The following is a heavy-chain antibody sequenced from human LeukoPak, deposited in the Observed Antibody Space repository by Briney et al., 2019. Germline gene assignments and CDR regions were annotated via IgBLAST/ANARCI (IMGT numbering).Heavy chain of an antibody. CDR1: GGSISGTSYY. Sequence: SETLSLTCTVSGGSISGTSYYWGWIRQPPGKGLELIGSIYYSGNTNYNPSLKSRVTIFVDTSKNQFSLMLSSVTAADTAIYYCARHGTLEMATINGAGAFDIWGRGTLVTVSS. J-gene: IGHJ3*02. D-gene: IGHD5-24*01. CDR3: ARHGTLEMATINGAGAFDI. CDR2: IYYSGNT. V-gene: IGHV4-39*01.